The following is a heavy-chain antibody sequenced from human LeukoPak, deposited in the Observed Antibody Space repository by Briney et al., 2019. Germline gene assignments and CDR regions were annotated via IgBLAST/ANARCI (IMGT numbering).Heavy chain of an antibody. CDR3: AGDKDAFDI. J-gene: IGHJ3*02. Sequence: SETLSLTCAVYGGSFSGYYWSWIRQPPGKGLEWIGEINHSGSTNYNPSLKSRVTISVDTSKNQFSLKLSSVTAADTAVYYCAGDKDAFDIWGQGTMVTVSS. CDR2: INHSGST. CDR1: GGSFSGYY. V-gene: IGHV4-34*01. D-gene: IGHD2-21*02.